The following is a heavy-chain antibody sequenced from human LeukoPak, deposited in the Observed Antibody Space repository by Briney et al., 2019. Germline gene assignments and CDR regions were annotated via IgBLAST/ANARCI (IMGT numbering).Heavy chain of an antibody. V-gene: IGHV4-31*03. J-gene: IGHJ3*02. Sequence: ASETLSLTCTVSGGSISSGGYYWSWIRQHPGKGLEWIGYIYYSGSTYYNPSLKSRVTISVDTSKNQFSLKLSSVTAADTAVYYCARDPGYCRRTTCYGGAFNIWGQGTMVTVSP. D-gene: IGHD2-2*01. CDR1: GGSISSGGYY. CDR3: ARDPGYCRRTTCYGGAFNI. CDR2: IYYSGST.